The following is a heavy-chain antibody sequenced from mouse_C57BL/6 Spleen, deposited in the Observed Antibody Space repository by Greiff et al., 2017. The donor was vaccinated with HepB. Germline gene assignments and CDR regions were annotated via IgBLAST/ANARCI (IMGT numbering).Heavy chain of an antibody. D-gene: IGHD1-1*01. V-gene: IGHV1-55*01. CDR3: ARWDYYDSSYVDAMDY. CDR2: IYPGSGST. J-gene: IGHJ4*01. Sequence: VQLQQPGAELVKPGASVKMSCKASGYTFTSYWITWVKQRPGQGLEWIGDIYPGSGSTNYNEKFKSKATLTVDTSSSTAYMQLSSLTSEDTAVYYCARWDYYDSSYVDAMDYWGQGTSVTVSS. CDR1: GYTFTSYW.